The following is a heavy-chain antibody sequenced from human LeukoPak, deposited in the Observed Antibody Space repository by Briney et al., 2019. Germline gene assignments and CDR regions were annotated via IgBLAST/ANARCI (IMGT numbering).Heavy chain of an antibody. CDR2: SISKIDGGTT. V-gene: IGHV3-15*01. Sequence: GGSLRLSCAASGFTFGNAWMTWVRQAPGKGLEWVGRSISKIDGGTTDYAAPVKGRFTISRDDSQNTVYLQMNSLKTEDTAMYYCTTTIDYWGQGTLVTVSS. CDR3: TTTIDY. CDR1: GFTFGNAW. D-gene: IGHD4-11*01. J-gene: IGHJ4*02.